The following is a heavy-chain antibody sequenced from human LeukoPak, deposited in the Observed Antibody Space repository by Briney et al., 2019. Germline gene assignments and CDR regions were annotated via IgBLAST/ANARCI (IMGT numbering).Heavy chain of an antibody. CDR1: GFTFSSYV. J-gene: IGHJ4*02. Sequence: GGSLRLSCAASGFTFSSYVMSWVRQAPGKGLEWVSGISGSGGSTNYTDSVKGRFTISRDNSKNTLHLQMNSLRAEDTAVYYCAKSRVTGTGGSLNYWGQGSLVTVSS. V-gene: IGHV3-23*01. CDR2: ISGSGGST. D-gene: IGHD1-20*01. CDR3: AKSRVTGTGGSLNY.